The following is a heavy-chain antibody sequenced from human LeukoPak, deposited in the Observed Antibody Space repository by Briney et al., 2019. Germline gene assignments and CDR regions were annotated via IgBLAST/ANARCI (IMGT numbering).Heavy chain of an antibody. Sequence: ASVKVSCKASGYTFTSYYMHWVRQAPGQGLEWMGIINPSGGSTSYAQKFQGRVTMTRDTSTSTVYMELSSLRSEDTAVYYCARDISYSSSWQRNAFDYWGQGTLVTVSS. J-gene: IGHJ4*02. CDR2: INPSGGST. CDR3: ARDISYSSSWQRNAFDY. V-gene: IGHV1-46*01. D-gene: IGHD6-13*01. CDR1: GYTFTSYY.